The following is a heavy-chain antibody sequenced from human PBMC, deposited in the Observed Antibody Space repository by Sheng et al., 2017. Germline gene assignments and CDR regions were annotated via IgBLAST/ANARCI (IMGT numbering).Heavy chain of an antibody. D-gene: IGHD5-18*01. CDR3: ARRSRYSYGNDY. CDR2: VNHSGST. CDR1: GGSFSGYY. J-gene: IGHJ4*02. Sequence: QVQLQQWGAGLLKPSETLSLTCAVYGGSFSGYYWSWIRQPPREGAWSGLGKVNHSGSTNYNPSLKSRVTISVDTSKNQFSLKLSSVTAADTAVYYCARRSRYSYGNDYWGQGTLVTVSS. V-gene: IGHV4-34*01.